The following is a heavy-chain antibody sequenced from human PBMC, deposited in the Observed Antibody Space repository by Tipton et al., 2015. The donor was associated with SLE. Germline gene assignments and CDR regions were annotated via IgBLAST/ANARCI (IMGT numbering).Heavy chain of an antibody. CDR2: IHPADSDI. V-gene: IGHV5-51*03. D-gene: IGHD2-15*01. J-gene: IGHJ3*02. CDR1: GYSFNYYW. Sequence: QLVQSGAEVKKPGESLKISCKGSGYSFNYYWIGWVRQMPGKGLEWMGIIHPADSDIKYNPSLKSRVTISVDTSKNQFSLKLSSVTAADTAVYYCATANCSGGSCYPGNPFDIWGQGTLVTVSS. CDR3: ATANCSGGSCYPGNPFDI.